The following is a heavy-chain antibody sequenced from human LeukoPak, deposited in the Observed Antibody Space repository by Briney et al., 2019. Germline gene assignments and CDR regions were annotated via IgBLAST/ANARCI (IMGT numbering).Heavy chain of an antibody. CDR1: GDSVSVNSDV. CDR2: TYYRSKWYN. CDR3: ARDADWGYDAFDI. D-gene: IGHD7-27*01. J-gene: IGHJ3*02. V-gene: IGHV6-1*01. Sequence: SQTLSLTCGISGDSVSVNSDVWNWIRQSPSRGLEWLGRTYYRSKWYNDYAVSVKSRITISPDTSKNQFSLQLNSVTPEDTAVYYCARDADWGYDAFDIWGQGTMVTVSS.